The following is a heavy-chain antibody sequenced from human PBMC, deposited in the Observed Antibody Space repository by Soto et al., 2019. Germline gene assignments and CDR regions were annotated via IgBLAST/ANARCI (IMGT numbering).Heavy chain of an antibody. Sequence: AETLSVACTVSGGSVSRGSHYWGWIRQPAVKVLEWIAYIFHSGDTKYNPSLKVRVAISIDMSKNQFSLRLDSVTAADTAVHYCARDRSDTSNSSHAFGICGQGRMFT. D-gene: IGHD5-18*01. CDR2: IFHSGDT. V-gene: IGHV4-61*01. CDR1: GGSVSRGSHY. CDR3: ARDRSDTSNSSHAFGI. J-gene: IGHJ3*02.